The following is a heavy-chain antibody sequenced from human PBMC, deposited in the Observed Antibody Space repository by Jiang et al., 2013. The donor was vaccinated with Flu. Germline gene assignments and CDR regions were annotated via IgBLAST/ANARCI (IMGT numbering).Heavy chain of an antibody. D-gene: IGHD6-13*01. J-gene: IGHJ3*02. V-gene: IGHV5-51*01. CDR3: ARRSSADAFDI. Sequence: GQVTISADKSISTAYLQWSSLKASDTAMYYCARRSSADAFDIWGQGTMVTVSS.